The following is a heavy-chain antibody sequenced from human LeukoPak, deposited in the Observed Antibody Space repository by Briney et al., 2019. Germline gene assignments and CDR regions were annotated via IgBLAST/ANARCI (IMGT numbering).Heavy chain of an antibody. CDR1: GGSIISSSYY. Sequence: SETLSLTCTVSGGSIISSSYYWGWIRQPPGKGLEWIGSIYYSGSTYYNPSLKGRVTISVDTSKNQFSLKLSSVTAADTAVYYCARSGWITMVRGVIIRWGIFDYWGQGTLVTVSS. V-gene: IGHV4-39*01. CDR2: IYYSGST. D-gene: IGHD3-10*01. J-gene: IGHJ4*02. CDR3: ARSGWITMVRGVIIRWGIFDY.